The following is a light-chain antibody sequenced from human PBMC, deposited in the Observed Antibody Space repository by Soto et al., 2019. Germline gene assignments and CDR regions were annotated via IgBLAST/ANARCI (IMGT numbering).Light chain of an antibody. CDR2: TAS. V-gene: IGKV1-27*01. J-gene: IGKJ3*01. CDR1: QGISNY. Sequence: DIQMTQSPSSLSASVGDRVTITCRASQGISNYLAWFQQNPGKVPKLLIYTASTLQSGVPSRFSGSGSGTDLTITISSLKHEDVETYYCQELYGAPFTFGPGTKVDI. CDR3: QELYGAPFT.